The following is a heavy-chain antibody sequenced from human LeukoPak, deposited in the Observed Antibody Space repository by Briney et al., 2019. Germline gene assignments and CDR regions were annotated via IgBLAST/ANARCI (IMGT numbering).Heavy chain of an antibody. CDR1: GGSISSYY. J-gene: IGHJ6*03. CDR2: IYTSGST. V-gene: IGHV4-4*07. D-gene: IGHD3-10*01. CDR3: ARATTAYGSGSYSTEKDYYYMDV. Sequence: SETLSLTCTVSGGSISSYYWSWIRQPAGKGLEWIGRIYTSGSTNYNPSLKSRVTMSVDTSKNQFSLKLSSVTAADTAVYYCARATTAYGSGSYSTEKDYYYMDVWGKGTTVTVSS.